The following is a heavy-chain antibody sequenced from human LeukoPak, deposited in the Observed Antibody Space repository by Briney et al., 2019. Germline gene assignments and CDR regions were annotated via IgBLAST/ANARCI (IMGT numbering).Heavy chain of an antibody. V-gene: IGHV3-15*01. CDR2: IKSKTDGGTT. CDR1: GFTFSNAW. D-gene: IGHD6-19*01. J-gene: IGHJ4*02. CDR3: TTAGIPVAGPYFDY. Sequence: GGSLRLSCAASGFTFSNAWMSWVRQAPGKGLEWVGRIKSKTDGGTTDYAAPVKGRFTISRDDSKNTLYLQMNSLKTEDTAVYYCTTAGIPVAGPYFDYWDQGTLVTVSS.